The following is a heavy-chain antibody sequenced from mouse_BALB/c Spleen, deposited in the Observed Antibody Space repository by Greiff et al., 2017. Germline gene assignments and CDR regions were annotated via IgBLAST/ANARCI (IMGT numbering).Heavy chain of an antibody. Sequence: VQLQQSGPGLVKPSQSLSLTCTVTGYSITSDYAWNWIRQFPGNKLEWMGYISYSGSTSYNPSLKSRISITRDTSKNQFFLQLNSVTTEDTATYYCARSDDGYYVPFAYWGQGTLVTVSA. J-gene: IGHJ3*01. CDR1: GYSITSDYA. D-gene: IGHD2-3*01. CDR2: ISYSGST. CDR3: ARSDDGYYVPFAY. V-gene: IGHV3-2*02.